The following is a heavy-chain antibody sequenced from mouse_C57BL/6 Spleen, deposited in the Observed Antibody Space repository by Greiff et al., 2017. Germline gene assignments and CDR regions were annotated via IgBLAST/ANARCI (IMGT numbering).Heavy chain of an antibody. J-gene: IGHJ4*01. V-gene: IGHV5-6*01. CDR2: ISSGGSYT. D-gene: IGHD2-5*01. CDR3: ASYYSNYRAMDY. CDR1: GFTFSSYG. Sequence: EVQGVESGGDLVKPGGSLKLSCAASGFTFSSYGMSWVRQTPDKRLEWVATISSGGSYTYYPDSVKGRFTISRDNAKNTLYLQMSSLKSEDTAMYYSASYYSNYRAMDYWGQGTSVTVSS.